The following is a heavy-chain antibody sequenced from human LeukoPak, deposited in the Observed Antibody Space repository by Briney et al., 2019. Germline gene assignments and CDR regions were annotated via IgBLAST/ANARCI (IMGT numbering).Heavy chain of an antibody. D-gene: IGHD3-22*01. CDR3: AKDRLEGYYDSSGYRPDPFDY. CDR1: GFTFSSYG. J-gene: IGHJ4*02. Sequence: GGSLRLSCAASGFTFSSYGMHWVRQAPGKGLEWVAFIRYDGSNKYYADSVKGRFTISRDNSKNTLYLQMNSLRAEDTAVYYCAKDRLEGYYDSSGYRPDPFDYWGQGTLVTVSP. CDR2: IRYDGSNK. V-gene: IGHV3-30*02.